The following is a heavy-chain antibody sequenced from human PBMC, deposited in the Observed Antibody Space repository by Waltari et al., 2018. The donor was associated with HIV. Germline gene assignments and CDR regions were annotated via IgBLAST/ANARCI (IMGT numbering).Heavy chain of an antibody. CDR2: IYPGDSDT. CDR3: ARRPTGYFDWLGYFDL. J-gene: IGHJ2*01. V-gene: IGHV5-51*01. D-gene: IGHD3-9*01. CDR1: GYSFTSYW. Sequence: EVQLVQSGAEVKKPGESLKISCKGSGYSFTSYWIGWVRQMPGKGLEWMGIIYPGDSDTRYSPSFQCQVTSSADKSISTAYLQWSSLKASYTAMYYFARRPTGYFDWLGYFDLWGRGTLVTVSS.